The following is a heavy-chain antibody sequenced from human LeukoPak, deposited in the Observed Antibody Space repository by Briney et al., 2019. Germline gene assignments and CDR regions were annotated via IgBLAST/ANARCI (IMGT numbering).Heavy chain of an antibody. Sequence: PSETLSLTRAVYGGSFSGYYWSWIPQPPGKGLEWIGEINHSGSTNYNPSLKSRVTISVDTSKNQFSLKLSSVTAADTAVYYCARGATVTSLRANWFDPWGQGTLVTVSS. CDR3: ARGATVTSLRANWFDP. CDR2: INHSGST. V-gene: IGHV4-34*01. J-gene: IGHJ5*02. D-gene: IGHD4-17*01. CDR1: GGSFSGYY.